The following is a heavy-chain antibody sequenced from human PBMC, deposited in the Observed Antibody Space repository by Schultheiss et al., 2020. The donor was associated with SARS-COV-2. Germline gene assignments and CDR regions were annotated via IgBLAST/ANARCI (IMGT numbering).Heavy chain of an antibody. D-gene: IGHD1/OR15-1a*01. CDR2: IIPIFGTA. V-gene: IGHV1-69*06. CDR3: AAASKQPYYYYGMDV. J-gene: IGHJ6*02. Sequence: SVKVSCKASGGTFSSYAISWVRQAPGQGLEWMGGIIPIFGTANYAQKFQQGVTITWDMSTSTAYLELRSLRSEDTAVYYCAAASKQPYYYYGMDVWGQGTTVTVSS. CDR1: GGTFSSYA.